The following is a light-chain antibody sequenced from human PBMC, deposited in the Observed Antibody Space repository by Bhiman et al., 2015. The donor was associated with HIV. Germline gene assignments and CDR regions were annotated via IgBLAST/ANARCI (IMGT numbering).Light chain of an antibody. CDR3: QSYDSSLSGSV. CDR1: TSNIGSNY. V-gene: IGLV1-51*01. J-gene: IGLJ3*02. CDR2: DND. Sequence: QSVLTQPPSVSAPPGQKVTISCSGTTSNIGSNYVAWYQQLPGTAPKLLIYDNDKRPSGIPDRISASKSGTSATLDITRLQTGDEAAYYCQSYDSSLSGSVFGGGTKLTVV.